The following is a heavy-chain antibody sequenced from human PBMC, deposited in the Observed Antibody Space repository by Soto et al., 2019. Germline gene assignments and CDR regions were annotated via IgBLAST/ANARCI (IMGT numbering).Heavy chain of an antibody. CDR1: GGSLSSSNW. CDR3: VHGTD. CDR2: IYHSGST. Sequence: SETLSLTCAVSGGSLSSSNWWSWVRQPPGKGLEWIGEIYHSGSTNYNPSLKSRVTKDTSKNQVVLTMTNMDPVDTATYYCVHGTDWGQGTPVTVSS. V-gene: IGHV4-4*02. J-gene: IGHJ4*02. D-gene: IGHD1-1*01.